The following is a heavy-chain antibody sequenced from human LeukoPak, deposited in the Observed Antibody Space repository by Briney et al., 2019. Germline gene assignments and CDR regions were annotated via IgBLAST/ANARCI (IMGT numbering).Heavy chain of an antibody. D-gene: IGHD3/OR15-3a*01. Sequence: SETLSLTCAVYGGSFSGYYWSWIRQPPGKGLEWIGEINHSGSTNYNPSLRSRVTISVDTSKNQFSLKLSSVTAADTAMYYCARQTGSGLFTLPGGQGTLVTVSS. V-gene: IGHV4-34*01. CDR2: INHSGST. J-gene: IGHJ4*02. CDR3: ARQTGSGLFTLP. CDR1: GGSFSGYY.